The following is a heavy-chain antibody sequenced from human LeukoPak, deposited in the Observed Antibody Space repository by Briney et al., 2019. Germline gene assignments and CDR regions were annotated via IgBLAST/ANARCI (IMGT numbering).Heavy chain of an antibody. D-gene: IGHD3-10*01. CDR3: ARDYYYGSGSYMGY. CDR2: IQYDRTNE. Sequence: PGGSLRLSCAASAFTFSSYGMHWVRQAPGKGLEWVAYIQYDRTNEQYAHSVKGRFRISRDNSNNILYLQMNSLRTEDTAVYYCARDYYYGSGSYMGYWGQGTLVTVSS. J-gene: IGHJ4*02. CDR1: AFTFSSYG. V-gene: IGHV3-30*02.